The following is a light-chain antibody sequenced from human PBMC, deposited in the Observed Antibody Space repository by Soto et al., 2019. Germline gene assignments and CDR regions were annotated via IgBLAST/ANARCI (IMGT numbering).Light chain of an antibody. CDR3: QQRSNWPPT. CDR2: DAS. Sequence: EIVLTQSPATLSLSPGERATLSCRASQNISSYLAWYQQKPGQAPRLLIFDASKRATGIPARFSGSGSGADFTLTISSLEPEDFAVYHCQQRSNWPPTFGGGTKVEIK. CDR1: QNISSY. V-gene: IGKV3-11*01. J-gene: IGKJ4*01.